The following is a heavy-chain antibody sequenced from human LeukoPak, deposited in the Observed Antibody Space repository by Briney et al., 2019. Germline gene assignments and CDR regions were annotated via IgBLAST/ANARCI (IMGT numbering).Heavy chain of an antibody. CDR3: ARHYYDRSDSYSFDY. Sequence: PSDTLSLLHGVSGRPICAYHWTGARQPPAKGLEGIGSLYSSGSTNYNPSFKSRVTISLDTSENQFSLKLSSVTAADTAVYYCARHYYDRSDSYSFDYWGQGTLVTVSS. CDR1: GRPICAYH. V-gene: IGHV4-59*08. D-gene: IGHD3-22*01. J-gene: IGHJ4*02. CDR2: LYSSGST.